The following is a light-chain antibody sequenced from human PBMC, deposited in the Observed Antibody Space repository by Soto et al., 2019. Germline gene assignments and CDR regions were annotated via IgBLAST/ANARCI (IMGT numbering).Light chain of an antibody. CDR2: SDG. CDR1: SSNVGSNT. Sequence: QSVLPQPPSASGTPGQRVTISCSGSSSNVGSNTVSWYQQLPGTAPKVLIYSDGQRPSGVPDRFSGSRSGSSASLAISGLQSGDEGDYYCASWEDSLNGWVIGGGTQLTVL. CDR3: ASWEDSLNGWV. V-gene: IGLV1-44*01. J-gene: IGLJ3*02.